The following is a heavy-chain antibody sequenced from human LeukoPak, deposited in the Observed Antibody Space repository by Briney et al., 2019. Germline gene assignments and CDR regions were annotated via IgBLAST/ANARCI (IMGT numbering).Heavy chain of an antibody. J-gene: IGHJ4*02. V-gene: IGHV3-49*04. CDR2: IRSKVYGETT. Sequence: GGSLRLSCTASGFTFGDYAMSWARQAPGQGLEWLGVIRSKVYGETTEYAASVKGRFTVSRDDSNSLAYLEMNSLQTEDTAVYYCTRLVPYLDYWGQGTLVTVSS. D-gene: IGHD2-2*01. CDR3: TRLVPYLDY. CDR1: GFTFGDYA.